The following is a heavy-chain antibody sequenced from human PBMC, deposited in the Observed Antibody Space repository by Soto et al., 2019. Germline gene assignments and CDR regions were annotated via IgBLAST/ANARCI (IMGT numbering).Heavy chain of an antibody. D-gene: IGHD6-13*01. CDR3: ARSAAADRRVWFDP. CDR1: CYTFTSYG. J-gene: IGHJ5*02. CDR2: ISAYNGNT. Sequence: SAKVSFKASCYTFTSYGISWVRQAPGQGLEWMGWISAYNGNTNYAQKLQGRVTMTTDTSTSTAYTELRSLRSDDTAVYYCARSAAADRRVWFDPWGQGTLVTVSS. V-gene: IGHV1-18*04.